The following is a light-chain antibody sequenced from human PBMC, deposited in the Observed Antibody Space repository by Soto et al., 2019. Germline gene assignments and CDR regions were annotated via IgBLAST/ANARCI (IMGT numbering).Light chain of an antibody. Sequence: QSVLSQPPSASGSPGQSVTISCTRTSSDVGGYNYVSWYQQHPGKAPKLMIYEVSKRPSGVPDRFSASKSGNTASLTVSGLQAEDEANYYCSSYAGSLYVFGTGTKVTVL. CDR2: EVS. CDR1: SSDVGGYNY. V-gene: IGLV2-8*01. CDR3: SSYAGSLYV. J-gene: IGLJ1*01.